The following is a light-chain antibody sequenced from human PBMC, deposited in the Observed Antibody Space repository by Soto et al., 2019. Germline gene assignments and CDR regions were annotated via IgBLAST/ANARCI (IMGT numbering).Light chain of an antibody. CDR3: QHYYSAPFT. CDR1: QAISNS. Sequence: DIRMTQSPSSLSASVGDRVTITCRASQAISNSLAWYQQRPGMGPKLLIYAASTLQSGVPSRFSGRGSGTDFTLSISSLQPEDVATYYCQHYYSAPFTFGPGTRVEIK. V-gene: IGKV1-27*01. CDR2: AAS. J-gene: IGKJ3*01.